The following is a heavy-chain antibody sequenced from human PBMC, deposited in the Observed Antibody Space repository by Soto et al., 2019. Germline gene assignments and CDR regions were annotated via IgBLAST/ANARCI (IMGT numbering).Heavy chain of an antibody. D-gene: IGHD5-18*01. CDR3: PGGYRHGTRRGDYYGMDV. CDR2: ISAYNSKR. CDR1: GSTFTNYG. J-gene: IGHJ6*02. Sequence: QFQLVQSGADVRKPGASVKVSCKASGSTFTNYGIPWVRQSPGHGLDWMGWISAYNSKRNYAQKLQGKVTMTTETSTPTATRERRSLRSDDPAINYCPGGYRHGTRRGDYYGMDVWGQGTRVAVP. V-gene: IGHV1-18*01.